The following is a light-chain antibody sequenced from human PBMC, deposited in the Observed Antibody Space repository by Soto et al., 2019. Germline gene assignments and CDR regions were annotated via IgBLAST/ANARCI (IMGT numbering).Light chain of an antibody. V-gene: IGKV3-15*01. Sequence: EVVLTQSPATLSVSPGERATLSCRASQTVGSNLAWYQHKPGQAPRLLVSGASTRATGVPARFSGSGSGTEFTLTISGLQSEDFTVYFCHQYNTRPQTFGQGTKVEIK. CDR3: HQYNTRPQT. J-gene: IGKJ1*01. CDR2: GAS. CDR1: QTVGSN.